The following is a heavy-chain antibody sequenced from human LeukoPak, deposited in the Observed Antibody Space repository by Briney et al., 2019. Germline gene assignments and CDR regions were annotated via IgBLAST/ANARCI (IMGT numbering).Heavy chain of an antibody. CDR1: GGSSSGYY. J-gene: IGHJ4*02. V-gene: IGHV4-34*01. CDR2: INHSGST. Sequence: SETLSLTCAVYGGSSSGYYWSWIRQPPGKGLEWIGEINHSGSTNYNPSLKSRVTISVDTSKNQFSLKLSSVTAADTAVYYCARGNSGDNYFDYWGQGTLVTVSS. CDR3: ARGNSGDNYFDY. D-gene: IGHD1-26*01.